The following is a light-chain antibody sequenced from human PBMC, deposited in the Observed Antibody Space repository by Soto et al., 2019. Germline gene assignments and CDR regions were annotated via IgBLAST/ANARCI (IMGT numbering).Light chain of an antibody. V-gene: IGLV1-40*01. CDR1: SSNIGAGYD. Sequence: QSVLTQPPSVSGAPGQRVTISCTGSSSNIGAGYDEHGYHHLPGTAPKLLIYGTSNRPSGVPDRFSGSKSGTSASLAITGLQAEDEADYYCQSYDSSLSGSRVFGTGTKVTVL. CDR3: QSYDSSLSGSRV. J-gene: IGLJ1*01. CDR2: GTS.